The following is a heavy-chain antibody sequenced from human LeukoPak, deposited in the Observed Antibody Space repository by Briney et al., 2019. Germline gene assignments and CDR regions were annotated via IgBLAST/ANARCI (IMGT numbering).Heavy chain of an antibody. CDR1: GFTFSSYG. J-gene: IGHJ3*02. CDR2: IWYDGSNK. Sequence: GGSLRLSCAASGFTFSSYGMHWVRQAPGKGLEWVAVIWYDGSNKYYADSVKGRFTFSRDNSKNTLYLQMNSLRAEDTAVYYCARAGSGSHPKELGAFDIWGQGTMVTVSS. V-gene: IGHV3-33*01. D-gene: IGHD1-26*01. CDR3: ARAGSGSHPKELGAFDI.